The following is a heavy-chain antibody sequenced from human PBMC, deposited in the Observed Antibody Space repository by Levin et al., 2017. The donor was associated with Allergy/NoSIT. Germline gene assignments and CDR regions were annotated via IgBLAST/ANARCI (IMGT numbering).Heavy chain of an antibody. D-gene: IGHD3-22*01. Sequence: ASVKVSCKASGYTFTDYYMHWVRQAPGQGLEWMGWINPKSGDTNYVQKFQGRVTMTRDTSISTAYMELSRLTSDDTAIYYCARENSYYDTPWGQGTLVTVSS. V-gene: IGHV1-2*02. CDR2: INPKSGDT. CDR3: ARENSYYDTP. CDR1: GYTFTDYY. J-gene: IGHJ5*02.